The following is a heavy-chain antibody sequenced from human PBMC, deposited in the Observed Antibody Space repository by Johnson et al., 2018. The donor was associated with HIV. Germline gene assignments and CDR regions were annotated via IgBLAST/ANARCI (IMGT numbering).Heavy chain of an antibody. Sequence: QEKLVESGGGVVQPGWSLRLSCAASKFTFSSYPMHWVRQAPGKGLEWVALISYDGSNKYYADSVKGRFTISRDNSKNTLYLQMNSLRAEDTAVYYCARDGGIAATDAFDIWGQGTMVTVSS. D-gene: IGHD6-13*01. J-gene: IGHJ3*02. CDR2: ISYDGSNK. CDR3: ARDGGIAATDAFDI. CDR1: KFTFSSYP. V-gene: IGHV3-30*04.